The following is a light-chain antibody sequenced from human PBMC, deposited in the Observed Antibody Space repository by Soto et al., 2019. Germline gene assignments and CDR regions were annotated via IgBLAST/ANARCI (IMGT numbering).Light chain of an antibody. J-gene: IGKJ3*01. CDR1: QDISNF. Sequence: DIQMTQSPSSLSASVGDRVTITCRASQDISNFLVWLQQKPGKVPSILIYGASTLQSGVPSRFSGSGSGTDFTLTICSLQPEDVATYFCQKYNSAPFTCGPGTTVDIK. CDR2: GAS. CDR3: QKYNSAPFT. V-gene: IGKV1-27*01.